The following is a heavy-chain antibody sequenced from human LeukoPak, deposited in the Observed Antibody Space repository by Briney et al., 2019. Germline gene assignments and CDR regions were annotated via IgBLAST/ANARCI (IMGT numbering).Heavy chain of an antibody. V-gene: IGHV4-59*01. CDR1: GGSISSDY. CDR3: ARSGYSYGLVDY. D-gene: IGHD5-18*01. CDR2: IYYSGDT. Sequence: SETLSLTCTVSGGSISSDYWSWIRQPPGKGLEWIGYIYYSGDTNYNPSLTSRVTISVDTSKNQFSLKLSSVTAADTAVYYCARSGYSYGLVDYWGQGTLVTVSS. J-gene: IGHJ4*02.